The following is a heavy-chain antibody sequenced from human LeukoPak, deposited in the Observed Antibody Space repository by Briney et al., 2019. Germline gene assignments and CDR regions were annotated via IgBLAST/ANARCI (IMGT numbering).Heavy chain of an antibody. CDR3: ARDSGGGSTLFDY. Sequence: GGSLRLSCAASGFTFRNYGMHCVRQAPGKGLEWVAVISDDGSNKNYADSVRGRFTISRDNSKNTLCLQMNSLRAEDTAVCYCARDSGGGSTLFDYWGQGTLVTVSS. CDR1: GFTFRNYG. J-gene: IGHJ4*02. D-gene: IGHD2-2*01. V-gene: IGHV3-30*03. CDR2: ISDDGSNK.